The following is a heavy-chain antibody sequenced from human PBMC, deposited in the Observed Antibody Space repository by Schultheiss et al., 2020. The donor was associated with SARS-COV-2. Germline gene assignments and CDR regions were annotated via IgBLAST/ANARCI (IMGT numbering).Heavy chain of an antibody. V-gene: IGHV4-31*03. J-gene: IGHJ5*02. D-gene: IGHD3-22*01. Sequence: SETLSLTCSVSGGSISSGGFYWNWIRQHPGKGLEWIGYIYYSGSTYYNPSLKSRVTISVDTSKNQFSLKLSSVTAADTAVYYCARDSSGYTWFDPWGLGTLVTVSS. CDR1: GGSISSGGFY. CDR2: IYYSGST. CDR3: ARDSSGYTWFDP.